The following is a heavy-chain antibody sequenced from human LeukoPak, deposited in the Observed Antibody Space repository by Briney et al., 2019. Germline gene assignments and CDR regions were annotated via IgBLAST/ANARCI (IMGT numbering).Heavy chain of an antibody. CDR2: ISYDGSNK. J-gene: IGHJ3*02. CDR1: GFTFSSCG. CDR3: AKALTSGWYLDAFNI. D-gene: IGHD6-19*01. V-gene: IGHV3-30*18. Sequence: GRSLRLSCAASGFTFSSCGMHWVRQAPGKGLGWVAVISYDGSNKYYADSVKGRFTISRDNSKNTLFLEMNSLRAEDTAVYYCAKALTSGWYLDAFNIWGQGTMVTVSS.